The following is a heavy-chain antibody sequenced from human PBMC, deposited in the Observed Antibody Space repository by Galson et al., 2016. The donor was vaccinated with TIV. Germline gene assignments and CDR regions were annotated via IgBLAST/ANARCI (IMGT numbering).Heavy chain of an antibody. V-gene: IGHV1-24*01. CDR2: FDPEAGRT. CDR1: GNSLNELV. Sequence: SVKVSCKVSGNSLNELVIHWVRQAPGKGLEWMGGFDPEAGRTIYAQKFHGRVTVTEGTATDTAYMEVNNLRSDDTAVYYCATVAWFPGLSLDSWGQGTLVIVSS. CDR3: ATVAWFPGLSLDS. J-gene: IGHJ4*02. D-gene: IGHD3-22*01.